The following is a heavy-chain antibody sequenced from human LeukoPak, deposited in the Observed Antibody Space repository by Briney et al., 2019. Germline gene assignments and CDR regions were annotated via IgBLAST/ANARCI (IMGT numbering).Heavy chain of an antibody. CDR2: INQDGSEK. Sequence: PGGSLRLSCAASGFTFSRFWMTWVRQAPGKGLEWVANINQDGSEKYYVDSVKGRFTISRDSAKNSLYLQMNSLRAEDTAVYYCARVSGYCSSTSCPIQYYYGMDVWGQGTTVTVSS. CDR1: GFTFSRFW. CDR3: ARVSGYCSSTSCPIQYYYGMDV. D-gene: IGHD2-2*03. J-gene: IGHJ6*02. V-gene: IGHV3-7*01.